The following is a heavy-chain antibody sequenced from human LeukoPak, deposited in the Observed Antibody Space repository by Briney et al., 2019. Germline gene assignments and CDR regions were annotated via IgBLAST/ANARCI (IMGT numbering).Heavy chain of an antibody. V-gene: IGHV3-7*01. CDR1: GFTFEKYW. CDR2: IKQDGSVE. D-gene: IGHD5-18*01. CDR3: ARWAGVTDY. J-gene: IGHJ4*02. Sequence: GGSLRLSCAASGFTFEKYWMSCVRQAPGKGPEWVANIKQDGSVEHYLDSVKGRFTISRDNAKNSLILQMNSLRAHATAMYYCARWAGVTDYWGQGTLVTVSS.